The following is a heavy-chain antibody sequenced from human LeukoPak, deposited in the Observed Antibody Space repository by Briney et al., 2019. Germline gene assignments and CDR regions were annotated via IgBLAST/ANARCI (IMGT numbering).Heavy chain of an antibody. D-gene: IGHD2-21*01. Sequence: PGGSLRLFCAASGFTFSSYGMSWVRQAPGKGLEWVSTISGSGGSTYYADSVKGRFTISRDNSKNTLYLQMNSLRDEDTAVYYCANVVVAVSNWFDPWGQGTLVTVSS. V-gene: IGHV3-23*01. CDR1: GFTFSSYG. CDR3: ANVVVAVSNWFDP. CDR2: ISGSGGST. J-gene: IGHJ5*02.